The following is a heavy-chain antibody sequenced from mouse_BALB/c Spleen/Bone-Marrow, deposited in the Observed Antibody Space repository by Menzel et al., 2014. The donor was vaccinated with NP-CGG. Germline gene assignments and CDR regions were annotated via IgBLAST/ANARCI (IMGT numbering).Heavy chain of an antibody. D-gene: IGHD1-1*01. V-gene: IGHV1-26*01. J-gene: IGHJ2*01. Sequence: EVQLQQSGPELVKPGASVKISCKASGYSFTGYYMHWVKQSHVKSLEWIGRINPNNGATSYNQNFKEKASLTVDKSSSTAYMELHSLTSEDSAVYYCARYYYGSSNFDYWGQGTIFTVSS. CDR3: ARYYYGSSNFDY. CDR2: INPNNGAT. CDR1: GYSFTGYY.